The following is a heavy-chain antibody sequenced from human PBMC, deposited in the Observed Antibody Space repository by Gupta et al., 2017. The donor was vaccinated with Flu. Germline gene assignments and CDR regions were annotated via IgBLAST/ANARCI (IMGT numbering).Heavy chain of an antibody. CDR2: ISWNSGSI. Sequence: EVQLVESGGRLVQSGRSLRRFCAASGFTLDAYAMHWVRQAPGKGLEWVSGISWNSGSIGYADSVKGRFTISRDNAKNSLYLQMNSLRAEDTALYYCAKDIGYFDRRTGQDDAFDIWGQGTMVTVSS. D-gene: IGHD3-9*01. V-gene: IGHV3-9*01. CDR3: AKDIGYFDRRTGQDDAFDI. J-gene: IGHJ3*02. CDR1: GFTLDAYA.